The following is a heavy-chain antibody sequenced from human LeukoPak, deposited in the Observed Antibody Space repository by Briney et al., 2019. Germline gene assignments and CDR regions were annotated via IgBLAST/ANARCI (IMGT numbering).Heavy chain of an antibody. CDR3: AREEYSAYRHYFDF. D-gene: IGHD5-12*01. CDR2: ISSSSSYI. Sequence: GGSLRLSCAASGFTFSSYSLNWVRQAPGKGLEWVSSISSSSSYIYYADSVKGRFTISRDNSKNTLYLQMHSLRAEDTAVYYCAREEYSAYRHYFDFWGQGTLVTVSS. CDR1: GFTFSSYS. J-gene: IGHJ4*02. V-gene: IGHV3-21*01.